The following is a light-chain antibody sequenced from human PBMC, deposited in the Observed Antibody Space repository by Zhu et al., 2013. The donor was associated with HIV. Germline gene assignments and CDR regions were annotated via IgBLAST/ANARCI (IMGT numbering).Light chain of an antibody. V-gene: IGKV4-1*01. CDR3: QQYGNSPRT. CDR2: WAS. CDR1: QTVLYSSNNKNY. J-gene: IGKJ1*01. Sequence: DIVMTQSPDSLAVSLGERATMHCKSRQTVLYSSNNKNYLAWYQQKPGQPPKLLIYWASTRESGVPDRFSGSGSGTDFTLTITRLEPEDFAVYYCQQYGNSPRTFGQGTKVEIK.